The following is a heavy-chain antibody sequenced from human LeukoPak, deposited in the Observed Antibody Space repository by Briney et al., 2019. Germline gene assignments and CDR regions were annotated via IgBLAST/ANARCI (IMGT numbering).Heavy chain of an antibody. Sequence: SVKVSCKASGGTFSSYAISWVRQAPGQGLEWMGGIIPIFGTANYAQKFQGRVTITADESTSTAYMELSSLRSEDTAVYYCAVVVPANPGLDYWGQGTLVTVSS. D-gene: IGHD2-2*01. CDR2: IIPIFGTA. CDR3: AVVVPANPGLDY. V-gene: IGHV1-69*13. CDR1: GGTFSSYA. J-gene: IGHJ4*02.